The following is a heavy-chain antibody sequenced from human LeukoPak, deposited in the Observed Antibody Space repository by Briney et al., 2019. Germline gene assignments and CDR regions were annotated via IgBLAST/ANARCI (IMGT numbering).Heavy chain of an antibody. Sequence: ASVKVSCKASGYTFTSYAMHWVRQAPGQRLEWMGWINAGNGNTKYSQKFQGRVTITRDTSASTAYMELSSLRSEDTAVYYCATGPLTGYYIDYWGQGTLVTVSS. CDR2: INAGNGNT. CDR1: GYTFTSYA. CDR3: ATGPLTGYYIDY. D-gene: IGHD3-9*01. J-gene: IGHJ4*02. V-gene: IGHV1-3*01.